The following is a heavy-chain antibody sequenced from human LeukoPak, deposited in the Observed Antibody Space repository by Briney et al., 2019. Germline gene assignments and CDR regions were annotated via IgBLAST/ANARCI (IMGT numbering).Heavy chain of an antibody. CDR2: VWYDGSNK. D-gene: IGHD3-3*01. Sequence: QPERSLRLSCAASGFTFSSYGMHWVRQAPGKGLEWVAVVWYDGSNKYYADSVKGRFTISRDNSKNTLYLQMNSLRAEDTAVYYCARAPAGTIFGVVPYYFDYWGQGTLVTVSS. CDR3: ARAPAGTIFGVVPYYFDY. V-gene: IGHV3-33*01. J-gene: IGHJ4*02. CDR1: GFTFSSYG.